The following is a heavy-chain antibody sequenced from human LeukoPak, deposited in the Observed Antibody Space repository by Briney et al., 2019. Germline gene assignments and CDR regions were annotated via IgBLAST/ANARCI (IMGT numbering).Heavy chain of an antibody. Sequence: ASVKVSCKASGYTFTSYYMRWVRQAPGQGLEWVGLINPTGTTTLYAQKFQGRVTLTRDMSTSTDYMELRSLKSEDTAVYYCARDNSVGDIAWWFDPWGQGTLVTVSS. J-gene: IGHJ5*02. D-gene: IGHD3-10*01. V-gene: IGHV1-46*01. CDR1: GYTFTSYY. CDR3: ARDNSVGDIAWWFDP. CDR2: INPTGTTT.